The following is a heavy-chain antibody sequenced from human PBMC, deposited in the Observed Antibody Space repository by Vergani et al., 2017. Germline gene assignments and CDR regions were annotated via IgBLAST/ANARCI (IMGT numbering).Heavy chain of an antibody. D-gene: IGHD3-22*01. V-gene: IGHV5-51*03. CDR1: GYSITNYW. CDR3: AKDVAGAKITMIEVFINGDAFDI. J-gene: IGHJ3*02. CDR2: IYAGDSDV. Sequence: EVQLVQSGAEVKKPGESLKISCQGSGYSITNYWIAWVRQRPGKGLEWMGIIYAGDSDVRYSPSFQGQVTMSVDKSLSTAYLQWSSLKASDTATYYCAKDVAGAKITMIEVFINGDAFDIWGQGTMVIVSS.